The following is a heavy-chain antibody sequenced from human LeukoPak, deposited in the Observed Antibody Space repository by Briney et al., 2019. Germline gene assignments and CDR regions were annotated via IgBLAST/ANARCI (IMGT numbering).Heavy chain of an antibody. J-gene: IGHJ4*02. Sequence: PGRSLRLSCAASGFTFSSYAMHWVRQAPGKGLEWVAVISYDGSNKYYADSVKGRFTIFRDNSKNTLYLQMNSLRAEDTAVYYCARDWGVGFDYWGQGTLVTVSS. CDR2: ISYDGSNK. CDR3: ARDWGVGFDY. V-gene: IGHV3-30-3*01. D-gene: IGHD3-10*01. CDR1: GFTFSSYA.